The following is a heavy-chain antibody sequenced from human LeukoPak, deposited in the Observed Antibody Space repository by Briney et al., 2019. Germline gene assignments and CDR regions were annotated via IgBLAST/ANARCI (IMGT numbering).Heavy chain of an antibody. J-gene: IGHJ4*02. CDR3: ARFPEGTWSIDF. V-gene: IGHV3-21*01. CDR2: ISSSSGYV. CDR1: GFTLSSYS. Sequence: GGSLRLSCAASGFTLSSYSMNWVRQAPGKGLEWVSSISSSSGYVFYADSMKGRFTVYRDNSKNSLYLQMNTLRAEDTAVYYCARFPEGTWSIDFWGQGTLVSVSS. D-gene: IGHD1-1*01.